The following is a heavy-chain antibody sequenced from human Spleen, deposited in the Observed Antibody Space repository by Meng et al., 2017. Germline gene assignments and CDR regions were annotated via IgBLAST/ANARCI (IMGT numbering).Heavy chain of an antibody. V-gene: IGHV4-39*07. D-gene: IGHD1-14*01. J-gene: IGHJ2*01. Sequence: QLLAAAAGPGLVHPLALPSPTCIVSGASISYSTTYWGWIRQPPGKGLVWIRSIYYSGRNYSNQSLKSRVTISVDTSKNQFSLKVRSVTAADKAVYYCARVPGGDWSFDLWGRGTLVTVSS. CDR3: ARVPGGDWSFDL. CDR2: IYYSGRN. CDR1: GASISYSTTY.